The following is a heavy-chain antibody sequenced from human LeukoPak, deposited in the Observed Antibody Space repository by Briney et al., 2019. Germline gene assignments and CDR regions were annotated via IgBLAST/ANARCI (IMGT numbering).Heavy chain of an antibody. CDR3: AKGRVSQARGLWGSSFKGIQDWYFDL. D-gene: IGHD2-21*01. CDR2: ISGIGGST. V-gene: IGHV3-23*01. Sequence: GGPLRLSCAASGFTFSSYAMSWVRQAPGKGLEWVSAISGIGGSTYYADSVKGRFTISRDNSKNTLYLQMNSLRVEDTAIYYCAKGRVSQARGLWGSSFKGIQDWYFDLWGRGTLVTVSS. CDR1: GFTFSSYA. J-gene: IGHJ2*01.